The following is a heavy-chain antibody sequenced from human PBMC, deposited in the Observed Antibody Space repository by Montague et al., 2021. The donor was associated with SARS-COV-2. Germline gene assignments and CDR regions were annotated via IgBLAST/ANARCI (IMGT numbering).Heavy chain of an antibody. D-gene: IGHD6-19*01. CDR3: AGTEGSGWYRKVDY. V-gene: IGHV4-59*02. J-gene: IGHJ4*02. CDR2: IYHSGST. Sequence: SETLSLTCTVSGGSVSSSYWSWIRQPPGQGLEWMAYIYHSGSTDYNPSLKRRVTISVDTSKNQFSLKLTSVTAADTAVYYCAGTEGSGWYRKVDYWGQGTLVTVSS. CDR1: GGSVSSSY.